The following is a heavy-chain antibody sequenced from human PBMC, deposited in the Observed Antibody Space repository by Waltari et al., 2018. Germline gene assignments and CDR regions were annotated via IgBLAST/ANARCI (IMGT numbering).Heavy chain of an antibody. D-gene: IGHD5-12*01. Sequence: QVQLLQSGAEVKKPVASVRVSRQASGYTFSTYAINRVRQASGQGLEWMGWMNPNTGDTGVAQRFQGRVTMTRDTSFNTAYMELHTLTSEDTALYYCARGRDVYAGFDYNWFDPWGPGTLVTVSS. CDR2: MNPNTGDT. J-gene: IGHJ5*02. CDR3: ARGRDVYAGFDYNWFDP. V-gene: IGHV1-8*02. CDR1: GYTFSTYA.